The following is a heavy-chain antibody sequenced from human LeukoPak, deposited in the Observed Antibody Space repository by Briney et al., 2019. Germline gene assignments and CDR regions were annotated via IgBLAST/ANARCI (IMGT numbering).Heavy chain of an antibody. J-gene: IGHJ4*02. CDR1: GYTFTGYY. Sequence: ASVKVSCKASGYTFTGYYMHWVRQAPGQGLEWMGWINPNSGGTNYAQKFQGRVTMTRDTSISTAYMELSRLRSDDTAVYYCARDRTQREYSGGWYHDYWGQGTLVPVSS. CDR3: ARDRTQREYSGGWYHDY. V-gene: IGHV1-2*02. CDR2: INPNSGGT. D-gene: IGHD6-19*01.